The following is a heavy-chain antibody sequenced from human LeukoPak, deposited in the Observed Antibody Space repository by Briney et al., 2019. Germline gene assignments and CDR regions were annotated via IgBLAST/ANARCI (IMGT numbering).Heavy chain of an antibody. CDR1: GFTFSNYA. CDR3: AKEVAYYDILTGYYLYAWFDP. CDR2: ISGSGGST. V-gene: IGHV3-23*01. J-gene: IGHJ5*02. D-gene: IGHD3-9*01. Sequence: GGSLRLSCAASGFTFSNYAMSWVRQAPGKGLEWVSVISGSGGSTYYADSVKGRFTISRDNSKNTLYLQMNSLRAEDTAVYYCAKEVAYYDILTGYYLYAWFDPWGQGTLVTVSS.